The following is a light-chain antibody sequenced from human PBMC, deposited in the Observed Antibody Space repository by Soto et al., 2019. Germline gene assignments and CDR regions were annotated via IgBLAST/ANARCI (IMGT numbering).Light chain of an antibody. CDR1: QSVSSY. J-gene: IGKJ1*01. CDR2: DAS. V-gene: IGKV3-11*01. Sequence: EIVLTQSPATLSLSPGERATLSCRASQSVSSYLAWYQQKPGQAPRLLIYDASNRATGIPARFSGSGSGTDFTLTISSLEPEAFAVYYCQQYGSSPRTFGQGTKVDI. CDR3: QQYGSSPRT.